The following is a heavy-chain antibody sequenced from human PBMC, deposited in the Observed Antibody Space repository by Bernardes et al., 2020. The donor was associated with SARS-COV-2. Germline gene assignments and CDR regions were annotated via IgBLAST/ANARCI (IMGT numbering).Heavy chain of an antibody. CDR1: GFTFSSYA. D-gene: IGHD2-2*01. CDR3: AKGDGFRYCSSTSCPYYFDY. V-gene: IGHV3-23*01. J-gene: IGHJ4*02. Sequence: GSLRLSCAASGFTFSSYAMSWVRQAPGKGLEWVSAISGSGGSTYYADSVKGRFTISRDNSKNTLYLQMNSLRAEDTAVYYCAKGDGFRYCSSTSCPYYFDYWGQGTLVTVSS. CDR2: ISGSGGST.